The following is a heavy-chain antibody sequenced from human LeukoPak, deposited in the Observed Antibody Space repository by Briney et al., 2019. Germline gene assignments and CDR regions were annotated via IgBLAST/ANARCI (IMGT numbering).Heavy chain of an antibody. CDR3: ARRELDIVATITPARYFDY. CDR2: VIPIFGTA. J-gene: IGHJ4*02. D-gene: IGHD5-12*01. Sequence: GASGKGSCKASGVTFSRYAISWVRQAPGQGLEWMGGVIPIFGTANYAQKFQGRVTITADESTSTASMELSSLRSEDTAVYHCARRELDIVATITPARYFDYWAQGPLVPVSS. V-gene: IGHV1-69*13. CDR1: GVTFSRYA.